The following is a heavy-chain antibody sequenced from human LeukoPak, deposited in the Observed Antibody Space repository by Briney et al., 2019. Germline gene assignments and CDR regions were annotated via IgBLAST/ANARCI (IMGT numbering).Heavy chain of an antibody. CDR2: INPSGGST. Sequence: ASVKVSCKASGYTFTGYYMHWVRQAPGQGLEWMGIINPSGGSTGYAQKFQGRVTMTRDTSTGTVYMELSSLRSEDTAVYYCAREGVGATIDYWGQGTLVTVSS. CDR1: GYTFTGYY. J-gene: IGHJ4*02. CDR3: AREGVGATIDY. D-gene: IGHD1-26*01. V-gene: IGHV1-46*01.